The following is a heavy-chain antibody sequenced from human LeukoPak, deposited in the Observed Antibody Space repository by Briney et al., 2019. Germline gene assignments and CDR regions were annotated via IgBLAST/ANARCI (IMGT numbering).Heavy chain of an antibody. J-gene: IGHJ4*02. D-gene: IGHD2-2*01. V-gene: IGHV3-21*01. Sequence: GGSLRLSCAASGFTFSIYSMNWVRQAPGKGLEWVSSISSSGSSIYCADSLRGRFTVSRDNAKNSLFLQMNSLRDEDTAVYFCARGPSCSSTSCYTTGLFDYWGQGTLVTVSS. CDR1: GFTFSIYS. CDR2: ISSSGSSI. CDR3: ARGPSCSSTSCYTTGLFDY.